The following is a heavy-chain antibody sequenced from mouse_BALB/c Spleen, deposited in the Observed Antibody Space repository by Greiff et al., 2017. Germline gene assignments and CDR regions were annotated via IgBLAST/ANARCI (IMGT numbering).Heavy chain of an antibody. CDR3: ARGQPYYFDY. CDR2: ISSGGSYT. D-gene: IGHD6-1*01. J-gene: IGHJ2*01. V-gene: IGHV5-9-4*01. Sequence: EVQGVESGGGLVKPGGSLKLSCAASGFTFSSYAMSWVRQSPEKRLEWVAEISSGGSYTYYPDTVTGRFTISRDNAKNTLYLEMSSLRSEDTAMYYCARGQPYYFDYWGQGTTLTVSS. CDR1: GFTFSSYA.